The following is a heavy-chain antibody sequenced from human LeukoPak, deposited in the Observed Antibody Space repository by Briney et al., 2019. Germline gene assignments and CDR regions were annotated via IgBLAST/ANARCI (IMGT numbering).Heavy chain of an antibody. D-gene: IGHD3-10*01. V-gene: IGHV3-66*01. CDR3: ARGRNYYGSGSYELYYYYVMDV. CDR1: GFTISSNY. CDR2: IYSGGST. J-gene: IGHJ6*02. Sequence: GGSLRLSCVASGFTISSNYMSWVRRAPGKGLEWVSVIYSGGSTYYADSVKGRFTISRDNSKNTLYLQMNSLRAEDTAVYSCARGRNYYGSGSYELYYYYVMDVWGQGTTVTVSS.